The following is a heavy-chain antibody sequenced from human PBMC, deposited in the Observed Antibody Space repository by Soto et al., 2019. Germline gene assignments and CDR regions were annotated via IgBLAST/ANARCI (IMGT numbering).Heavy chain of an antibody. CDR2: IYYSGST. V-gene: IGHV4-59*01. J-gene: IGHJ6*02. Sequence: PSETLSLTCTVSGGSISSYYWSWIRQPPGKGLEWIGYIYYSGSTNYNPSLKSRVTISVDTSKNQFSLKLSSVTAADTAVYYCAREVRGVIRPDYYYYGMDVWGQGTTVTVSS. CDR1: GGSISSYY. CDR3: AREVRGVIRPDYYYYGMDV. D-gene: IGHD3-10*01.